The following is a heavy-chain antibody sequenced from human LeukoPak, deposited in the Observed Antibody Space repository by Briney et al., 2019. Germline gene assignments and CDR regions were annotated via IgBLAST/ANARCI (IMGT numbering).Heavy chain of an antibody. J-gene: IGHJ4*02. CDR1: GFTFSSYA. Sequence: PGRSLRLSCAASGFTFSSYAMHWVRQAPGKGLEWVAVISYDGSNKYYADSVKGRFTVSRDNAKDSLYLQMNSLRAEDTAVYYCARALTTLTYDGYWGQGTLVTVSS. D-gene: IGHD1-1*01. CDR3: ARALTTLTYDGY. CDR2: ISYDGSNK. V-gene: IGHV3-30-3*01.